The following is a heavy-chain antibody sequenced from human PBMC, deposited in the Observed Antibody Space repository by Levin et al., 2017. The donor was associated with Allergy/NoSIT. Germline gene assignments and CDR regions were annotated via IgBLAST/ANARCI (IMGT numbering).Heavy chain of an antibody. D-gene: IGHD2-15*01. CDR1: GFTLSDSA. CDR2: ISDSGGST. Sequence: LSLTCAGSGFTLSDSAMSWVRQAPGEGLVWVSGISDSGGSTYYADSVKGRFTISRDISTNTVFLQMNSLSAEDTALYYCARGSYCSGGTCYSRLGYWGQGTLVTVSS. J-gene: IGHJ4*02. V-gene: IGHV3-23*01. CDR3: ARGSYCSGGTCYSRLGY.